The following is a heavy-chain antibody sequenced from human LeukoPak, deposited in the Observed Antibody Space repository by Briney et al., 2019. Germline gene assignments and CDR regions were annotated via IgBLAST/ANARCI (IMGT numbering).Heavy chain of an antibody. Sequence: PSETLSLTCAVYGGSFSGYYWSWIRQPPGKGLEWIGEINHSGSTNYNPSLKSRVTISVDTSKNRFSLKLSSVTAADTAVYYCARGPKTYYYGSGSYPYWGQGTLVTVSS. D-gene: IGHD3-10*01. V-gene: IGHV4-34*01. CDR1: GGSFSGYY. CDR2: INHSGST. J-gene: IGHJ4*02. CDR3: ARGPKTYYYGSGSYPY.